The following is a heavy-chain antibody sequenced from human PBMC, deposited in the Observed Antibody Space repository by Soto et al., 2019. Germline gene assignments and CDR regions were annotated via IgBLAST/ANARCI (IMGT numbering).Heavy chain of an antibody. CDR3: ARARTVAGNYY. Sequence: QVQLVQSGAEVKKPGASVKVSGKASGYTFTSYDINWVRQATGQGLEWMGWINPNSGNTGYAQKFQGRVTMTRNTSISTAYMDISSLRSEDTAVYSWARARTVAGNYYWDKGTMATVSS. J-gene: IGHJ4*02. V-gene: IGHV1-8*01. D-gene: IGHD6-19*01. CDR2: INPNSGNT. CDR1: GYTFTSYD.